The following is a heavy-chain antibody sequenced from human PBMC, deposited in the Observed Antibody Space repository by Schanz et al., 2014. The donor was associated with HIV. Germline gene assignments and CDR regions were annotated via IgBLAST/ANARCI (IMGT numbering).Heavy chain of an antibody. CDR1: GFTFSDYA. D-gene: IGHD6-13*01. Sequence: EVLLLESGGGLVQPGGSLRLSCAASGFTFSDYAMSWVRQVPGKGLEWVSGISYNGRFTYYAESVKGRFTISRDNAKRSVYLQMNTLRAEDTALYYCAKDSLGGQLVRSAYWYFDLWGRGTLVTVSS. CDR3: AKDSLGGQLVRSAYWYFDL. CDR2: ISYNGRFT. V-gene: IGHV3-23*01. J-gene: IGHJ2*01.